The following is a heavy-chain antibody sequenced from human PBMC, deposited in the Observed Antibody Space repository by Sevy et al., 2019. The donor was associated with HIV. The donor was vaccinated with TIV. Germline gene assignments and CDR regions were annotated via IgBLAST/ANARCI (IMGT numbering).Heavy chain of an antibody. J-gene: IGHJ4*02. V-gene: IGHV2-5*02. CDR2: IYWDDDK. D-gene: IGHD2-8*01. Sequence: SGPTLVNPTQTLTLTCTLSGFSLATGGVGVGWIRQPPGKALEWLALIYWDDDKRYSPSLKSRLTITKDSSKNQVVLTMTNMDPVDTATYYCAHRRDDTVVMVYGDFDYWGQGALVTVSS. CDR3: AHRRDDTVVMVYGDFDY. CDR1: GFSLATGGVG.